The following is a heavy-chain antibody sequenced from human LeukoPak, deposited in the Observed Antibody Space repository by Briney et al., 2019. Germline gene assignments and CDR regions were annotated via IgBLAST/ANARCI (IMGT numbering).Heavy chain of an antibody. CDR3: ARDKSVATAPRHPFDY. D-gene: IGHD5-12*01. Sequence: GLEWLGWISGYNYNTNYAQMFRGRVTMTIDTSTITAYVELRSLTSDDTAVYYCARDKSVATAPRHPFDYWGQGTLITVSS. J-gene: IGHJ4*02. CDR2: ISGYNYNT. V-gene: IGHV1-18*01.